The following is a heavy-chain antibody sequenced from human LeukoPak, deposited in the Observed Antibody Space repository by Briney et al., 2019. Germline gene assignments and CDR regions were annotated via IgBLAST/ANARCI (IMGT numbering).Heavy chain of an antibody. J-gene: IGHJ6*03. CDR3: ARTTEGGYTYDYFYYYYMGV. Sequence: SETLSLTCTVSGGSISSYYWSWIRQPPGKGLEWIGYIYYSGSTNYNPSLKSRVTISVDSSKNQFSLKLSSVTAADTAVYYCARTTEGGYTYDYFYYYYMGVWGKGTTVTISS. V-gene: IGHV4-59*01. CDR2: IYYSGST. CDR1: GGSISSYY. D-gene: IGHD5-18*01.